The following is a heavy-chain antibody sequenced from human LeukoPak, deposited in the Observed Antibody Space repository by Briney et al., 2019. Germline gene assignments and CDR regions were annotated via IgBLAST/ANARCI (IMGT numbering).Heavy chain of an antibody. J-gene: IGHJ4*02. V-gene: IGHV3-23*01. CDR3: AKDDKQLVLYYFDY. CDR2: ISGRGAST. Sequence: PGGSLRLSCAASGFTFSSYAMNWVRQAPGKGLEWVSAISGRGASTYYADSVKGRFTISRDNSNNTLYLQMNSLRAEDTAVYYCAKDDKQLVLYYFDYWGQGTLVTVSS. CDR1: GFTFSSYA. D-gene: IGHD6-13*01.